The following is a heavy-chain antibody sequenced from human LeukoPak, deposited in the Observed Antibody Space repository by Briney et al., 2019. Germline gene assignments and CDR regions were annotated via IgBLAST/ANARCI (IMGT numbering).Heavy chain of an antibody. J-gene: IGHJ6*02. CDR1: GFTFSSYW. Sequence: GGSLRLSCAASGFTFSSYWMNWARQAPGKGLEWVASINHNGNVNYYVDSVKGRFTISRDNAKNSLYLQMSNLRAEDTAVYFCAREGGLDVWGQGATVTVSS. CDR2: INHNGNVN. CDR3: AREGGLDV. V-gene: IGHV3-7*03.